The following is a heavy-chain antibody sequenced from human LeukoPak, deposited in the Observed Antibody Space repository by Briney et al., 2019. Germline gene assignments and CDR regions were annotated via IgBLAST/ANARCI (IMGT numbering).Heavy chain of an antibody. D-gene: IGHD3-10*01. Sequence: SETLSLICAVYGGSFSGSNWSWIRQPPGKGLHCIGKINHRGRTNYTPALKSRVTISVESSKTQFSLKLSSVTAADTAVYHCARVLPYNYYGSGPRLGRFAPWGQATLATVSS. V-gene: IGHV4-34*01. CDR2: INHRGRT. J-gene: IGHJ5*02. CDR1: GGSFSGSN. CDR3: ARVLPYNYYGSGPRLGRFAP.